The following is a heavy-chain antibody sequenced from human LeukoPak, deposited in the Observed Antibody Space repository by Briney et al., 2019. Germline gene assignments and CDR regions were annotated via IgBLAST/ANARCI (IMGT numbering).Heavy chain of an antibody. V-gene: IGHV3-33*01. CDR1: GFTFRSYG. D-gene: IGHD1-26*01. J-gene: IGHJ4*02. CDR2: IWYDGSYK. CDR3: ARMYSGSYESALDY. Sequence: GGSLRLSCEASGFTFRSYGMHWFRQAPGKGLEWVAIIWYDGSYKNYAVSVEGRFAISRDNSENTLYLQMNSLRAEDTAVYYCARMYSGSYESALDYWGQGTLVTVSS.